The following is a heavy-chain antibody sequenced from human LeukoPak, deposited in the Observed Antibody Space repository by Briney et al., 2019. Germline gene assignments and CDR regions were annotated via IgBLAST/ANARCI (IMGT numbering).Heavy chain of an antibody. J-gene: IGHJ4*02. V-gene: IGHV4-34*01. CDR1: GGSFSGYY. CDR2: INHSGST. Sequence: SETLSLTCAVYGGSFSGYYWSWIRQPPGKGLEWIGEINHSGSTNYNPSLKSRVTISVDTSKNQFSLKLSSVTAADTAVYYCARGCSSSWTYYFGYWGQGTLVTVSS. D-gene: IGHD6-13*01. CDR3: ARGCSSSWTYYFGY.